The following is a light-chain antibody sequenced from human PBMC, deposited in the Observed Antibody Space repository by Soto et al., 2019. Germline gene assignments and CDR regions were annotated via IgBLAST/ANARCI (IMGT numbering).Light chain of an antibody. Sequence: QSALTQPASVSGSPGQSITFSCTGTSNDIGGYNYVSWYQQHPGKAPKLMIFDVSNRPSGVSYRFSGSKSGNTASLTISGLQAEDEDDYCCSSYTSSRTLLFGGGTKLTVL. J-gene: IGLJ2*01. CDR1: SNDIGGYNY. CDR3: SSYTSSRTLL. V-gene: IGLV2-14*01. CDR2: DVS.